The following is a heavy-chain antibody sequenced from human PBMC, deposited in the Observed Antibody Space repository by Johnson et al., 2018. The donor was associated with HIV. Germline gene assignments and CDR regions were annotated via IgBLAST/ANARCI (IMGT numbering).Heavy chain of an antibody. CDR1: GFTFDNYG. V-gene: IGHV3-20*04. Sequence: VHLVESGGGVVRPGGSLRLSCAASGFTFDNYGMSWVRQAPGKGLEWVSGINWNGGSTGYADSVKGRFTISRDNSKNTLYLQMNSLRAEDTAVYYCARGYTIGAFDIWGQGTMVTVSS. D-gene: IGHD3-3*01. J-gene: IGHJ3*02. CDR3: ARGYTIGAFDI. CDR2: INWNGGST.